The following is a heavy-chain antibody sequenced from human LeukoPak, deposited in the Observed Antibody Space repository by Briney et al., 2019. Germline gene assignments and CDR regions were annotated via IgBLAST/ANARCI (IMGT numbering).Heavy chain of an antibody. J-gene: IGHJ4*02. CDR2: ISHDGSNK. CDR3: AKDRGSGWYLLDYFDY. Sequence: PGGSPRLSCAASGFTFSSYGMHWVRQAPGKGLEWVAVISHDGSNKYYADSVKGRFTISRDNSKNTLYLQMNSLRAEDTAVYYCAKDRGSGWYLLDYFDYWGQGTLVTVSS. V-gene: IGHV3-30*18. D-gene: IGHD6-19*01. CDR1: GFTFSSYG.